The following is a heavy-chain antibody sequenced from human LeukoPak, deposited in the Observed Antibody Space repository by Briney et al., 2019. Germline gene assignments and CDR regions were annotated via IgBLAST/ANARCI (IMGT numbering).Heavy chain of an antibody. CDR2: VDPEDGEA. CDR1: GLTLTQLS. V-gene: IGHV1-24*01. Sequence: ASVTVSCKVSGLTLTQLSAHWVRQAPGKGLEWMGNVDPEDGEALYAQKFQGRITVTEDTSTDTAYMQLRSLRSDDTAVYYCATVRSSFWSGSNYFDYWGQGTLVTVSS. D-gene: IGHD3-3*01. J-gene: IGHJ4*02. CDR3: ATVRSSFWSGSNYFDY.